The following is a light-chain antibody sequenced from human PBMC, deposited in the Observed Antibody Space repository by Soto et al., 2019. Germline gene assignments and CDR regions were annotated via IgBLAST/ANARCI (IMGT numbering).Light chain of an antibody. CDR3: QQYDTLRVT. J-gene: IGKJ3*01. CDR2: DAS. CDR1: QDISNY. Sequence: DIQMTQSPSSLSASVGDRVTITCQASQDISNYLNWYQQKPGKAPKLLIYDASNLETGVPSRFSGSGSGTDFPFTISSLQPEDMAPYYCQQYDTLRVTFGPGTKVDIK. V-gene: IGKV1-33*01.